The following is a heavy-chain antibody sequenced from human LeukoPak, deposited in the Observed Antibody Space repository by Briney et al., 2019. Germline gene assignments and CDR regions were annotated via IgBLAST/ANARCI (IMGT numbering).Heavy chain of an antibody. CDR3: ARNLAARGFDY. D-gene: IGHD6-6*01. Sequence: SETLSLTCTVSGGSISSGGYSWSWIRQHPRKALEWIGYIYYSGSTYYNPSLKSRVTVSVDTSKNHFSLKLSSVTAADTAVYYCARNLAARGFDYWGQGTLVTVSS. J-gene: IGHJ4*02. CDR1: GGSISSGGYS. V-gene: IGHV4-31*03. CDR2: IYYSGST.